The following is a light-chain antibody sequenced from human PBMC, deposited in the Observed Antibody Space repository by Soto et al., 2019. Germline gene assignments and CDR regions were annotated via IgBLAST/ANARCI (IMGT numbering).Light chain of an antibody. Sequence: EVVLTQSPGTLSLSPGERAPLSCRTSQSVSASQLAWYQQKPGQAPRLLISSASTRATGIPARFSGSGSGTEFTLTISSLQSEDFAVYYCQQYNNWPPITLGQGTRLEIK. CDR1: QSVSASQ. CDR3: QQYNNWPPIT. CDR2: SAS. V-gene: IGKV3-15*01. J-gene: IGKJ5*01.